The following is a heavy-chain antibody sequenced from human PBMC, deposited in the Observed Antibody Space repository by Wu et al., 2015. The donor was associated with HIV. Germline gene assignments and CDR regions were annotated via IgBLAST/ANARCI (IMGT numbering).Heavy chain of an antibody. Sequence: QVQLEQSGAEMKKPGSSMKVSCKASGGIFTNFGVSWLRQAPGHGPEWMGTIIPIFGTTNYAQKFQGRVTITADESTSTAYMELSSLRSEDTAVYYCARDQRGYCSSTSCYTADYWGQGNPGPPSPQ. J-gene: IGHJ4*02. D-gene: IGHD2-2*02. CDR3: ARDQRGYCSSTSCYTADY. CDR1: GGIFTNFG. V-gene: IGHV1-69*15. CDR2: IIPIFGTT.